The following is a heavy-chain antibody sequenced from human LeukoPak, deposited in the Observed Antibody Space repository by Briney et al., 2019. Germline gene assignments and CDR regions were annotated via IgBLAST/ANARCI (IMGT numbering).Heavy chain of an antibody. CDR3: ARSRNWFDP. CDR1: GFTFSDYY. CDR2: ISSSGNTI. D-gene: IGHD2/OR15-2a*01. V-gene: IGHV3-11*01. J-gene: IGHJ5*02. Sequence: SGGSLRLSCAASGFTFSDYYMSRIRQAPGKGLEWVSYISSSGNTIYYADSVKGRFTISRDNAKNSLYLQMNSLRAEDTAVYYCARSRNWFDPWGQGTLVTVSS.